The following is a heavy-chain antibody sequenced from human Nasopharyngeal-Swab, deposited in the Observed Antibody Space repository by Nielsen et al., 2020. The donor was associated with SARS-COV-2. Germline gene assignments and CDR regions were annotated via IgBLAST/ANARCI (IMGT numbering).Heavy chain of an antibody. V-gene: IGHV4-39*07. Sequence: SETLSLTCTVSGGSISSSSYYWGWIRQPPGKGLEWIGRIYYSGSTNYNPSLKSRVTMSVDTSKNQFSLKLSSVTAADTAVYYCAHSSWYEGYYYGMDVWGQGTTVTVSS. D-gene: IGHD6-13*01. CDR3: AHSSWYEGYYYGMDV. J-gene: IGHJ6*02. CDR1: GGSISSSSYY. CDR2: IYYSGST.